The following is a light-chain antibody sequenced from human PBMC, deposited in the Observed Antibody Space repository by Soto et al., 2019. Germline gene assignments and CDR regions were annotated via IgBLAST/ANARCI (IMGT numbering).Light chain of an antibody. CDR3: QQHNNWPWT. V-gene: IGKV3-15*01. J-gene: IGKJ1*01. Sequence: EKVMTQSPATLSVSPGERATLSCRASQSVGSNLAWYQQKPGQVPRLLIYGASTRVTGIPARFSGSGSGTEFTLTISSLQSEDFAVYYCQQHNNWPWTFGQGTKVDI. CDR1: QSVGSN. CDR2: GAS.